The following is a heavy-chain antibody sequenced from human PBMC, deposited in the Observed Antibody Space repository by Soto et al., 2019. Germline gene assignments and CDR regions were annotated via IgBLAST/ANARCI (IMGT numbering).Heavy chain of an antibody. Sequence: PSETLSLTCTVSGGSISSYYWSWIRQPPGKGLEWIGYIYYSGSTNYNPSLKSRVTISVDTSKNQFSLKLSSVTAADTAVYYCARTPKDCSSTSCYYLDYWGQGTLVTVSS. CDR2: IYYSGST. J-gene: IGHJ4*02. CDR1: GGSISSYY. D-gene: IGHD2-2*01. CDR3: ARTPKDCSSTSCYYLDY. V-gene: IGHV4-59*08.